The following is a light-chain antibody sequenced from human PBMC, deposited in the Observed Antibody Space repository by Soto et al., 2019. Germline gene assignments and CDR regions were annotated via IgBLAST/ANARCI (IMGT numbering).Light chain of an antibody. Sequence: QSALTQPASVSGSPGQSITISCTGTSSDVGGYNYVSWYQQHPGKAPKLMIYDVSNRPLGVSNRFSGSKSGNTASLTISGLQAEDEADSYCSSYTSSSTVAFGGGTKLTVL. V-gene: IGLV2-14*01. CDR2: DVS. CDR3: SSYTSSSTVA. J-gene: IGLJ2*01. CDR1: SSDVGGYNY.